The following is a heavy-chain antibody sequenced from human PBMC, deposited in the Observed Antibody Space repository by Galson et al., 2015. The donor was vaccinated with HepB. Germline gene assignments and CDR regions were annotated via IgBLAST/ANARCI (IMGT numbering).Heavy chain of an antibody. CDR1: GFTFSSYG. Sequence: SLRLSCAASGFTFSSYGMHWVRQAPGKGLEWVAVIWYDGSNKYYADSVKGRFTISRDNSKNTLYLQMNSLRAEDTAVYYCARDRRNYRGGDCYPDYWGQGTLVTVSS. CDR3: ARDRRNYRGGDCYPDY. J-gene: IGHJ4*02. CDR2: IWYDGSNK. V-gene: IGHV3-33*08. D-gene: IGHD2-21*02.